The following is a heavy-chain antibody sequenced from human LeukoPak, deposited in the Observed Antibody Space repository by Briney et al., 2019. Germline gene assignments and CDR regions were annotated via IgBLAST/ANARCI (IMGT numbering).Heavy chain of an antibody. CDR1: GFTFSSYW. CDR2: IKQDGSEK. D-gene: IGHD4-23*01. V-gene: IGHV3-7*01. CDR3: AKLLSNSGRFLY. Sequence: SGGSLRLSCAASGFTFSSYWMSWVRQAPGKGPEWVANIKQDGSEKYYADSVKGRFTISRDNSKNTLYLQMNSLRAEDTAVYYCAKLLSNSGRFLYWGQGTLVTVSS. J-gene: IGHJ4*02.